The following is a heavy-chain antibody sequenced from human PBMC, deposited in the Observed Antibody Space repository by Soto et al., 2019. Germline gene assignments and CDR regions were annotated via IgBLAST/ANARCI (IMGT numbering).Heavy chain of an antibody. CDR3: ARESRRSYYTSEGLFDY. J-gene: IGHJ4*02. V-gene: IGHV3-48*02. CDR1: GFTFSSYS. CDR2: ISSSSSTI. D-gene: IGHD1-26*01. Sequence: GGSLRLSCAASGFTFSSYSMNWVRQAPGKGLEWVSYISSSSSTIYYADSVKGRFTTSRDNAKNSLYLQMNSLRDEDTAVYYCARESRRSYYTSEGLFDYWGQGTLVTVSS.